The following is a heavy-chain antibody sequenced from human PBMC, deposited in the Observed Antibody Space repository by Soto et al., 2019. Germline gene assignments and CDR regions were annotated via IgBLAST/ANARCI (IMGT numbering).Heavy chain of an antibody. Sequence: LRLSCAASGFTFSSYWMSWVRQAPGKGLEWVANIKQDGSEKYYVDSVKGRFTISRDNAKNSLYLQMNSLRAKDTAVYYCAKDRGCSSTSCYTFYYGMDVWGQGATVTVSS. V-gene: IGHV3-7*01. CDR3: AKDRGCSSTSCYTFYYGMDV. CDR2: IKQDGSEK. CDR1: GFTFSSYW. D-gene: IGHD2-2*02. J-gene: IGHJ6*02.